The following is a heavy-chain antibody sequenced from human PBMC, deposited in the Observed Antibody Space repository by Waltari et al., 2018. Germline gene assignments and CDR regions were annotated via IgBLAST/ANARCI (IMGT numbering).Heavy chain of an antibody. Sequence: QVQLVESGGGVVQPGGSLRLSCAASGFTFTSYAVHWVRQAPGKGLDWVAVISLDGNTYYDADSGKGRFTMARDNSRKMVYLQMNSLRGEDTAVYYCARDYTGEGAFDIWGQGATVTVSS. V-gene: IGHV3-30-3*01. CDR2: ISLDGNTY. CDR1: GFTFTSYA. CDR3: ARDYTGEGAFDI. D-gene: IGHD2-8*02. J-gene: IGHJ3*02.